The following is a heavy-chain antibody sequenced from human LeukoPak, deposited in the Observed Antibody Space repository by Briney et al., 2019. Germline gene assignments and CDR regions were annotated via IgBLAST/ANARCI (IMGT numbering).Heavy chain of an antibody. CDR2: INAGNGNT. D-gene: IGHD3-22*01. CDR1: GYTFTSYA. J-gene: IGHJ4*02. CDR3: ARDAYYYDSSGYYLPAGADY. Sequence: GASVKVSCKASGYTFTSYAMHWVRQAPGQRLEWMGWINAGNGNTKYSQEFQGRVTITRDTSASTAYMELNSLRAEDTAVYYCARDAYYYDSSGYYLPAGADYWGQGTLVTVSS. V-gene: IGHV1-3*03.